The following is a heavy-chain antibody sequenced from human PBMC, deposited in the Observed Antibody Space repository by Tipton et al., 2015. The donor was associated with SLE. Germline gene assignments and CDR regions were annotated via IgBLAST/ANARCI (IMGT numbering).Heavy chain of an antibody. CDR2: ISLDGSNK. CDR1: GFSFSGYA. V-gene: IGHV3-30*04. CDR3: ARDSRWLPDY. J-gene: IGHJ4*02. Sequence: SLRLSCAASGFSFSGYAMHWVRQAPGKGLEWVAVISLDGSNKYYADSVKGRFTISKDNSRNTLYLEMNSLRAEDTALYYCARDSRWLPDYLGQGTLVTVSS. D-gene: IGHD5-12*01.